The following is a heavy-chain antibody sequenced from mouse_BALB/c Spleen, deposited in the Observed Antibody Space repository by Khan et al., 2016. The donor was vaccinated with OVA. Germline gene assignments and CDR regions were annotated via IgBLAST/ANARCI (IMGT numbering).Heavy chain of an antibody. J-gene: IGHJ2*01. CDR2: ISTYSGNT. CDR1: GYTFTDYA. CDR3: ARPAYGDYYDY. V-gene: IGHV1S137*01. Sequence: QVRLQQAGPELVRPGVSVKISCKGSGYTFTDYAMYWVKQSHAKSLEWIGLISTYSGNTNYNQKFRGKATMTVDKSSSTAYMELARLTSEDSAIXYCARPAYGDYYDYWGQGTTLTVSA. D-gene: IGHD2-3*01.